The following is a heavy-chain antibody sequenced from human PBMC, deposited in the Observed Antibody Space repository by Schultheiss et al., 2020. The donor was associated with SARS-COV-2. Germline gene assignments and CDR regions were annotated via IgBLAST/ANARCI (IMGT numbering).Heavy chain of an antibody. Sequence: SETLSLTCAVSGYSISSGYYWGWIRQPPGKGLEWIGEIYHSGSTYYNPSLKSRTTFSVDTSKNQFSLKLSSVTAADTAVYYCARLTIWYGMDVWGQGTTVTVSS. CDR3: ARLTIWYGMDV. CDR1: GYSISSGYY. J-gene: IGHJ6*02. CDR2: IYHSGST. D-gene: IGHD3-3*01. V-gene: IGHV4-38-2*01.